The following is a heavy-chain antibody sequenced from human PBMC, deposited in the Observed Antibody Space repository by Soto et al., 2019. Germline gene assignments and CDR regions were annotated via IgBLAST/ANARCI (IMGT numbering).Heavy chain of an antibody. CDR1: GSTFSSYW. V-gene: IGHV3-74*01. CDR2: INSDGSST. Sequence: EVQLVESGGGLVQPGGSLRLSCTASGSTFSSYWMHWVRQAPGKGLVWVSRINSDGSSTSYADSVKGRFTISRDNAKNTLYLQMNSLRAEDTAVYYCARDRVTMIVVNGMDVWGQGTTVTVSS. CDR3: ARDRVTMIVVNGMDV. J-gene: IGHJ6*02. D-gene: IGHD3-22*01.